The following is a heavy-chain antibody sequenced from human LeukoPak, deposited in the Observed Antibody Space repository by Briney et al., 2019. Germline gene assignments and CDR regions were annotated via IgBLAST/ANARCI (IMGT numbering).Heavy chain of an antibody. CDR1: GFTFSSYA. D-gene: IGHD3-10*01. CDR3: ARGRFGELYDAFDI. CDR2: ISYDGSNK. V-gene: IGHV3-30-3*01. J-gene: IGHJ3*02. Sequence: GGSLRLSCAASGFTFSSYAMHWVRQAPGKGLEWVAVISYDGSNKCYADSVKGRFTISRDNSKNTLYLQMNSLRAEDTAVYYCARGRFGELYDAFDIWGQGTMVTVSS.